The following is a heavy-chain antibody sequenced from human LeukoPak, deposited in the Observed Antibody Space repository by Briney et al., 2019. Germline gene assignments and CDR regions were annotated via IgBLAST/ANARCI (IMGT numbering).Heavy chain of an antibody. CDR3: AKRGVVIRVILVGFHKEAYYFDY. D-gene: IGHD3-22*01. Sequence: PGGSLRLSCSVSGITVCNYGMSWLRPAPGKGLEWVAGISGSGGGTNYADSVKGRFTIARDNFKSTLNLQMNSMRAEYTAVYFCAKRGVVIRVILVGFHKEAYYFDYWGQGALVTVSS. J-gene: IGHJ4*02. V-gene: IGHV3-23*01. CDR2: ISGSGGGT. CDR1: GITVCNYG.